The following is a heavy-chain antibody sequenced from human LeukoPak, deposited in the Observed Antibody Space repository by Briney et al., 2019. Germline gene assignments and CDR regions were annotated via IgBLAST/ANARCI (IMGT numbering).Heavy chain of an antibody. J-gene: IGHJ4*02. CDR1: GFTSSGFA. V-gene: IGHV3-30*01. Sequence: GGSLRPSCAASGFTSSGFAMNWVGQAPGKGLEGGAVISYDGSNKYYADSVKGRFTISRDNSKNTLYLQMNSLRAEDTAVYYCARDRYDSSGSWRGYFDYWGQGTLVTVSS. D-gene: IGHD3-22*01. CDR2: ISYDGSNK. CDR3: ARDRYDSSGSWRGYFDY.